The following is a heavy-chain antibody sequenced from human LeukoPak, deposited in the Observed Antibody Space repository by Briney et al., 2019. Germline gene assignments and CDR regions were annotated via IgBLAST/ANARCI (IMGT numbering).Heavy chain of an antibody. J-gene: IGHJ4*02. CDR2: INPNSGGT. CDR1: GYTFTGYY. CDR3: ARRLPPPTRRDCYNSFVDPVENSYYFYY. D-gene: IGHD5-24*01. V-gene: IGHV1-2*02. Sequence: ASVKVSCKASGYTFTGYYMHWVRQAPGQGLEWMGWINPNSGGTNYAQKFQGRVTMTRGTSISTAYMELSRLRSDDTAVYYCARRLPPPTRRDCYNSFVDPVENSYYFYYWGQGTLVTVSS.